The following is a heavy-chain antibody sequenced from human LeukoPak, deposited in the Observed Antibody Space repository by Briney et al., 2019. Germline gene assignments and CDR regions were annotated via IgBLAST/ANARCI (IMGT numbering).Heavy chain of an antibody. CDR2: INPSGGST. Sequence: ASVKVSCKASGYTFTSYYMHWVRRAPGQGLEWMGIINPSGGSTSYAQKFQGRVTMTRDTSTSTVYMELSSLRSEDTAVYYCASHPPRGYSYGFIYYWGQGTLVTVSS. CDR1: GYTFTSYY. V-gene: IGHV1-46*03. CDR3: ASHPPRGYSYGFIYY. J-gene: IGHJ4*02. D-gene: IGHD5-18*01.